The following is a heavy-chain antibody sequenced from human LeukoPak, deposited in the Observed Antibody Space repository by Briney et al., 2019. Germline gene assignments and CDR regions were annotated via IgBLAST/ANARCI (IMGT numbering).Heavy chain of an antibody. CDR1: GYSISSGYY. V-gene: IGHV4-38-2*02. Sequence: SETLSLTCTVSGYSISSGYYWGWIRQPPGKGLEWIGSIYHSGSTYYNPSLKSRVTISVDTSKNQFSLKLSSVTAADTAVYYCAREGYSSGWYWSDWFDPWGQGTLVTVSS. J-gene: IGHJ5*02. D-gene: IGHD6-19*01. CDR2: IYHSGST. CDR3: AREGYSSGWYWSDWFDP.